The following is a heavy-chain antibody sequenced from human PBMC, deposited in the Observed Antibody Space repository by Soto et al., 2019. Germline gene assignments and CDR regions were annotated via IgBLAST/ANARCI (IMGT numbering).Heavy chain of an antibody. CDR1: GYTFTDHF. CDR2: INPKTGDT. D-gene: IGHD1-26*01. CDR3: ARDRGSAAWTLNGFDS. V-gene: IGHV1-2*02. Sequence: QVLLVQSGAEVRKPWASVKVSCKASGYTFTDHFMHWVRQAPGQGLEWMGWINPKTGDTNYAQNFQGRVTMPRDTSITTAYMEMYYLRSDDTAVYYCARDRGSAAWTLNGFDSWGQGTLVTVSS. J-gene: IGHJ5*01.